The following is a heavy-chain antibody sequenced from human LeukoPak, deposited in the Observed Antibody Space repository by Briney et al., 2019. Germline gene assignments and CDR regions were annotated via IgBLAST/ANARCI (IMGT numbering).Heavy chain of an antibody. J-gene: IGHJ4*02. Sequence: ASVKVSCKASGCTFTNYGISWVRQAPGQGLEWMGWISPYNGDTNYAQKLQGRVTMTTDTSTSTAYMELRSLRSDDTAVYYCTRTNPNKGYFDYWGQGTLVTVSS. V-gene: IGHV1-18*01. D-gene: IGHD1-14*01. CDR2: ISPYNGDT. CDR1: GCTFTNYG. CDR3: TRTNPNKGYFDY.